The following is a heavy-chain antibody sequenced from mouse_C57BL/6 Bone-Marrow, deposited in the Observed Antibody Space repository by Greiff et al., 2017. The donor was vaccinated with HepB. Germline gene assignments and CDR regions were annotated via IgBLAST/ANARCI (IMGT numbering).Heavy chain of an antibody. J-gene: IGHJ4*01. CDR3: TRTTVVAHYYAMDY. Sequence: EVKVEESGGGLVQPGGSMKLSCAASGFTFSDAWMDWVRQSPEKGLEWVAEIRNKANNHATYYAESVKGRFTISRDDSKSSVYLQMNSLRAEDTGIYYCTRTTVVAHYYAMDYWGQGTSVTASS. V-gene: IGHV6-6*01. D-gene: IGHD1-1*01. CDR1: GFTFSDAW. CDR2: IRNKANNHAT.